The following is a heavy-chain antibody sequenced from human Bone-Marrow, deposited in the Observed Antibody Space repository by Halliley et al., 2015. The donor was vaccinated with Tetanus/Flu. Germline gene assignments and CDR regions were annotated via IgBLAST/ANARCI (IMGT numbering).Heavy chain of an antibody. Sequence: CVGYVHGGGGTTHTPPLPSRVTLSGDTSKNQFSLNLNSVPTADTAVYYCAREGVGAGGGPAHWGQGILVTVSS. V-gene: IGHV4-59*01. CDR2: VHGGGGT. D-gene: IGHD1-26*01. J-gene: IGHJ4*02. CDR3: AREGVGAGGGPAH.